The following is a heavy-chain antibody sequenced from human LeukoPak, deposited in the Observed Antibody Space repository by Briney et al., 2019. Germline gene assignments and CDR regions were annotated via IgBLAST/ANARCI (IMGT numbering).Heavy chain of an antibody. CDR1: GFSIRSYG. V-gene: IGHV3-30*03. Sequence: GSSLRLSCEASGFSIRSYGMHWVRQAPGKGLEWVTVISYDGSTEDYAESVRGRFTISRDNSKNTLYLQMNSLRVDDTAVYYCARAMPHDNWFDPWGQGSLVTVSS. J-gene: IGHJ5*02. CDR3: ARAMPHDNWFDP. D-gene: IGHD2-2*01. CDR2: ISYDGSTE.